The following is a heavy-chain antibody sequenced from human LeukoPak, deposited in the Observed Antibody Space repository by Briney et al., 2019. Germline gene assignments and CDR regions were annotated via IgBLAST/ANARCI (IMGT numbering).Heavy chain of an antibody. Sequence: SETLSLTCTVSGGSISSSSYYWGWIRQPPGKGLEWIGSIYYSGSTYYNPSLKSRVTVSVDTSKNQFSLKLSSVTAADTAGYYCASSRHCSGGSCYVGWEAFDIWGQGTMVTVSS. CDR3: ASSRHCSGGSCYVGWEAFDI. V-gene: IGHV4-39*07. CDR2: IYYSGST. D-gene: IGHD2-15*01. CDR1: GGSISSSSYY. J-gene: IGHJ3*02.